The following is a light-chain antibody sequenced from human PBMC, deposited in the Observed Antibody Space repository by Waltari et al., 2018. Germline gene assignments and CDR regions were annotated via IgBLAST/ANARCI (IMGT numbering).Light chain of an antibody. CDR2: RNH. Sequence: QSVLTQPPSASGTPGQRVTISCSGSSSNIGRNYVNWYQQLPGTAPKLLICRNHERPSGVPDRFSGSKSGTSASLAISGLRSEDEADYYCASWDDSLRGVFGTGTKVTVL. CDR1: SSNIGRNY. V-gene: IGLV1-47*01. CDR3: ASWDDSLRGV. J-gene: IGLJ1*01.